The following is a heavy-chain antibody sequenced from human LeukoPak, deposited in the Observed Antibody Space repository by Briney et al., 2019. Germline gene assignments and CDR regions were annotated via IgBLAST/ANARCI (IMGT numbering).Heavy chain of an antibody. D-gene: IGHD5-18*01. V-gene: IGHV3-23*01. CDR1: GYTFSTFA. Sequence: GGSLRLSCAASGYTFSTFAMSWVRQAPGKGLEWVSAISGSGGGTYYADSVKGRFTISRDNSKNTLYLQMNSLRAEDTAVYYCAKDLRGYSYGLRNNWFDPWGQGTLVTVSS. J-gene: IGHJ5*02. CDR3: AKDLRGYSYGLRNNWFDP. CDR2: ISGSGGGT.